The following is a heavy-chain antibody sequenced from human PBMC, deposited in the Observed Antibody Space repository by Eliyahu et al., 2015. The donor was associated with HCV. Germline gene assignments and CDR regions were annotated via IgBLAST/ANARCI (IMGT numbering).Heavy chain of an antibody. V-gene: IGHV4-34*01. CDR2: INHSGST. CDR3: ARANTVWWLRGANFDY. Sequence: QVQLQQWGAGLLKPSETLSLTCAVYGGSFSGYYWSWIRQPPGKGLEWIGEINHSGSTNYNPSLKSRVTISVDTSKNQFSLKLSSVTAADTAVYYCARANTVWWLRGANFDYWGQGTLVTVSS. J-gene: IGHJ4*02. D-gene: IGHD5-12*01. CDR1: GGSFSGYY.